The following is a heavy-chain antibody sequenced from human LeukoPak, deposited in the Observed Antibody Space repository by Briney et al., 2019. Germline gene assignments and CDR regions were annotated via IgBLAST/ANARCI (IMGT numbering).Heavy chain of an antibody. D-gene: IGHD4-17*01. V-gene: IGHV3-30*03. CDR3: ARLMTTVTDFDY. CDR1: GFTFSSYG. Sequence: KSGGSLRLSCAASGFTFSSYGMHWVRQAPGKGLEWVAVISYDGSNKYYADSVKSRFTISRDNSKNTLYLQMNSLRAEDTAVYYCARLMTTVTDFDYWGQGTLVTVTS. J-gene: IGHJ4*02. CDR2: ISYDGSNK.